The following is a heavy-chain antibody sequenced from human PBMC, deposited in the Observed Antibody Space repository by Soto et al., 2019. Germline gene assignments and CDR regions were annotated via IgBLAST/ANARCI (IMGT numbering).Heavy chain of an antibody. Sequence: QLHLVQSGAEVKKPGASVKVSCKGSGYGFTTYGITWVRQAPGQGLEWMAWISAHHGNTNYAQKLQGRVTVTRDTSTSTAYMELRSLRSDDTAVYYCARGRYGDYWGQGALVTVSS. J-gene: IGHJ4*02. CDR2: ISAHHGNT. CDR1: GYGFTTYG. D-gene: IGHD1-1*01. V-gene: IGHV1-18*01. CDR3: ARGRYGDY.